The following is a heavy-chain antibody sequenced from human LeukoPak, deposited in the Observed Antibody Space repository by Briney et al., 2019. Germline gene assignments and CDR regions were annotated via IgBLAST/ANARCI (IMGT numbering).Heavy chain of an antibody. CDR3: ARVNSGWFDP. CDR2: ISSSSSYI. Sequence: GGSLRLSCAASGFTFSSYSMNWVRQAPGKGLEWVSSISSSSSYIYYADSVKGRFTISRDNANNSLYLQMNSLRAEDTAIYYCARVNSGWFDPWGQGTLVTVSS. J-gene: IGHJ5*02. D-gene: IGHD3-10*01. V-gene: IGHV3-21*01. CDR1: GFTFSSYS.